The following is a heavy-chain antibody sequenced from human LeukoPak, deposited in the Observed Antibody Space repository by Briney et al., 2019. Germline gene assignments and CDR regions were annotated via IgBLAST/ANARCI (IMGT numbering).Heavy chain of an antibody. CDR1: GFTFSSYS. J-gene: IGHJ4*02. CDR3: ARADSSGWYFPFDY. D-gene: IGHD6-19*01. Sequence: GGSLRLSCAASGFTFSSYSMNWVRQAPGKGLEWVSSISSGSSYIYYADSVKGRFTISRDNAKNSLYLQMNSLRAEDTALYHCARADSSGWYFPFDYWGQGTLVTVSS. V-gene: IGHV3-21*04. CDR2: ISSGSSYI.